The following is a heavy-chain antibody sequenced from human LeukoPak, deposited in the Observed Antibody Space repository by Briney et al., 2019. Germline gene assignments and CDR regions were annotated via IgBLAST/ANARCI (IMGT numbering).Heavy chain of an antibody. J-gene: IGHJ3*02. D-gene: IGHD3-3*01. CDR3: ARAILAESSVAFDI. Sequence: GRSLRLSCEGSGFTFSSYVLHWVRQAPGKGLEWVALVSSDGSKIYYADSAKGRITISRDNSKNTVYLQVNSLRAEDTATYYCARAILAESSVAFDIWGQGTVVTVS. V-gene: IGHV3-30-3*01. CDR2: VSSDGSKI. CDR1: GFTFSSYV.